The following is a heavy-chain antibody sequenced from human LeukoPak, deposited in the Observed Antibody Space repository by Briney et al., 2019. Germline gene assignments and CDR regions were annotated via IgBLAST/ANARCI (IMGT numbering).Heavy chain of an antibody. J-gene: IGHJ2*01. Sequence: ASVKVSCKASGGTFSSYAISWVRQAPGQGLKWMGGIIPIFGTANYAQKFQGRVTITADESTSTAYMELSSLRSEDTAVYYCARTASIAVAEGLTRWYFDLWGRGTLVTVSS. CDR3: ARTASIAVAEGLTRWYFDL. CDR2: IIPIFGTA. D-gene: IGHD6-19*01. V-gene: IGHV1-69*01. CDR1: GGTFSSYA.